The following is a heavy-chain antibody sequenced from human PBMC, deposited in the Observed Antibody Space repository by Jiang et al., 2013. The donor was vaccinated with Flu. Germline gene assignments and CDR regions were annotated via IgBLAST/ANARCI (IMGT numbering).Heavy chain of an antibody. CDR1: GDSITSYY. CDR2: IRHSGDT. Sequence: GSGLVKPSETLSLTCSVSGDSITSYYWTWLRQPPGKELEWIGYIRHSGDTKTNPSLTGRVTMSVDTSKNQFSLKLRSVTATDTAVYYCARSRSDYNYRIFDPWGQGNPGHRLL. J-gene: IGHJ5*02. D-gene: IGHD5-24*01. V-gene: IGHV4-59*08. CDR3: ARSRSDYNYRIFDP.